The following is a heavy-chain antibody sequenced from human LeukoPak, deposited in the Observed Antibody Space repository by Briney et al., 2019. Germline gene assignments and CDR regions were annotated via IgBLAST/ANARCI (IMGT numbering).Heavy chain of an antibody. J-gene: IGHJ4*02. Sequence: SETLSLTCTVSGGSISSYYWSWIRQPPGKGLEWIGYIYYSGSTNYNPSLKSRDTISVDTSKNQFSLKLSSVTAADTAVYYCARGVSGSYPDDFDYWGQGALVTVSS. CDR3: ARGVSGSYPDDFDY. CDR2: IYYSGST. CDR1: GGSISSYY. D-gene: IGHD3-10*01. V-gene: IGHV4-59*01.